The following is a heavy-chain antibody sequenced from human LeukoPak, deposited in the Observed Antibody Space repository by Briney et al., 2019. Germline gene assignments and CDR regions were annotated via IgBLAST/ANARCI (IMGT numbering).Heavy chain of an antibody. V-gene: IGHV3-15*01. D-gene: IGHD1-26*01. Sequence: GGSLRLSCAASGFTFRNASMSWVRQAPGKGLEWVGRIKSKTDGGTTDYAAPVEGRFTISRDDSKNTLYLQMNSLRAEDTALYHCARSRSGSYFGSFDYWGQGTLVTVSS. J-gene: IGHJ4*02. CDR1: GFTFRNAS. CDR2: IKSKTDGGTT. CDR3: ARSRSGSYFGSFDY.